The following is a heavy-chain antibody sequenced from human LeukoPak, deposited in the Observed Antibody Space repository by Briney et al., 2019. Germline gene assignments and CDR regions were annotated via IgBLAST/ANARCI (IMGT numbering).Heavy chain of an antibody. V-gene: IGHV4-4*07. CDR1: GASISSYH. CDR3: ARDAESGYNAFDI. CDR2: IHTSGST. Sequence: SETLSLTCTVSGASISSYHWSWIRQPAGKGLEWIGRIHTSGSTNYNPSLKSRVTMSVDTSKNQFSLKLSSVTAADTAVYYCARDAESGYNAFDIWGQGTMVTVSS. J-gene: IGHJ3*02. D-gene: IGHD3-22*01.